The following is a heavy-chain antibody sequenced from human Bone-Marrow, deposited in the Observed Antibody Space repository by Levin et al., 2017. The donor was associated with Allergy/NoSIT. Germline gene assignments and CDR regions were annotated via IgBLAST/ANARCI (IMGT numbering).Heavy chain of an antibody. Sequence: GESLKISCAASGFVFEDYAMHWVRQGPGKGLEWVSLISYDGISTHYADSVEGRFTISRDNRKNTLFLQMNSLRLEDTAFYYCARDSRALGGVESFDSWGQGTLVTVAS. V-gene: IGHV3-43D*04. D-gene: IGHD1-26*01. CDR3: ARDSRALGGVESFDS. CDR1: GFVFEDYA. J-gene: IGHJ4*02. CDR2: ISYDGIST.